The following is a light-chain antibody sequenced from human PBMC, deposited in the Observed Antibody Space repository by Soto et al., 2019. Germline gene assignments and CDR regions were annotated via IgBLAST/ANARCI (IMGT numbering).Light chain of an antibody. J-gene: IGKJ2*01. CDR2: GAS. CDR1: QSVSSNY. CDR3: KQYSRLPHT. Sequence: EIVLTQSPGTLSLSPGERATLSCRASQSVSSNYLAWYQQKPGQAPRLLIYGASSRATGIPDRFSGSGSGTDFTLTIDRLEPEDFAVYYCKQYSRLPHTFGQGTKLEVK. V-gene: IGKV3-20*01.